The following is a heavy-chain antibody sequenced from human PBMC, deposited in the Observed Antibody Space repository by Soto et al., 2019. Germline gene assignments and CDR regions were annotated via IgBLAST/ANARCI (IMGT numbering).Heavy chain of an antibody. CDR3: ARIRGYSDSSGQNAFDV. CDR2: IDPSDSYT. CDR1: GYSFISYW. J-gene: IGHJ3*01. V-gene: IGHV5-10-1*01. D-gene: IGHD3-22*01. Sequence: GEALKISCKGSGYSFISYWITWVRQMPGKGLEWMGRIDPSDSYTNYSPSFQGHVTISADKSISTAYLQWNSLKASDTAMYYCARIRGYSDSSGQNAFDVWGQGTMVTVSS.